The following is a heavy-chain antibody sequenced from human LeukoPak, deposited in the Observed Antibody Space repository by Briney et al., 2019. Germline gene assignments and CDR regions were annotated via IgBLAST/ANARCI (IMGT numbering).Heavy chain of an antibody. Sequence: PGGSLRLSCAASGFIFSRSAMSWVRQTPSKGLEWLSSITGDGVTTYYADSVKGRFTISRDNSKNILFLQMNSLRAEDSASYCCAKERRRVDTSMIRSYFFDSWGQGTPVTVSS. V-gene: IGHV3-23*01. CDR3: AKERRRVDTSMIRSYFFDS. CDR1: GFIFSRSA. D-gene: IGHD3-16*01. CDR2: ITGDGVTT. J-gene: IGHJ4*02.